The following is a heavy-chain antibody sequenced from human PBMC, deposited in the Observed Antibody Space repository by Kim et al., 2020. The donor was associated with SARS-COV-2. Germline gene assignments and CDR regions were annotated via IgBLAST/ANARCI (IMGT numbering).Heavy chain of an antibody. CDR3: ALQDSSWYVAFDY. V-gene: IGHV4-34*01. CDR1: GGSFSGYY. D-gene: IGHD6-13*01. CDR2: INHSGST. Sequence: SETLSLTCAVYGGSFSGYYWSWIRQPPGKGLEWIGEINHSGSTNYNPSLKSRVTISVDTSKNQFSLKLSSVTAADTAVYYCALQDSSWYVAFDYWGQGTLVTVSS. J-gene: IGHJ4*02.